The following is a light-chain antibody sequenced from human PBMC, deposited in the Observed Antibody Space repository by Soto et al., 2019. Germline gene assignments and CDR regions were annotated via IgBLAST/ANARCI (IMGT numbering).Light chain of an antibody. Sequence: DIQMTQSPSSLSASVGDRVTITCRASQSISSYLNWYQQKPGKAPKLLIDAASSLQSGVPSRFSGSGSGTNFTLSLNSLQPEDFATYYCQQGYSNPWTFGQGTKVDIK. CDR3: QQGYSNPWT. V-gene: IGKV1-39*01. J-gene: IGKJ1*01. CDR2: AAS. CDR1: QSISSY.